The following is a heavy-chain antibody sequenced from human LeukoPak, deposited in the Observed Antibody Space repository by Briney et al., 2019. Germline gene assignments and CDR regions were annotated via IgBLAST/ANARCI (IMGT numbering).Heavy chain of an antibody. V-gene: IGHV5-51*01. CDR3: ARVYSGYDVIDY. Sequence: GGSLQICCRGSGSSFTTYWIGWVRQVPGKGLEWMGIIYPGDSDTRYSPSFQGQVTISADKSISTAYLQWSSLKASDTAMYYCARVYSGYDVIDYWGQGTLVTVSS. D-gene: IGHD5-12*01. CDR1: GSSFTTYW. J-gene: IGHJ4*02. CDR2: IYPGDSDT.